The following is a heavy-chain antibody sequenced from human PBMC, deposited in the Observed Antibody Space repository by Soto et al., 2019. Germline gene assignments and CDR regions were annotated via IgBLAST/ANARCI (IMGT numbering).Heavy chain of an antibody. V-gene: IGHV4-39*01. CDR2: IYHTGNA. Sequence: SETLSLTCTVSGGSISSGDYYWSWIRQPPGEGLEWIGSIYHTGNAYYNPSLKSRVTISVDTSKNQFSLKLTSVTAADAALYYCARDFFDSSDYTTNWFDPWGQGTLVTVSS. D-gene: IGHD3-22*01. CDR3: ARDFFDSSDYTTNWFDP. CDR1: GGSISSGDYY. J-gene: IGHJ5*02.